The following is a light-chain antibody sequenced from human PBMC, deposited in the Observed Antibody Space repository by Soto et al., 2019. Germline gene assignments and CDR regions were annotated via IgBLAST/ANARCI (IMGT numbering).Light chain of an antibody. CDR3: ATWDDSLNGFYV. CDR2: RNN. J-gene: IGLJ1*01. Sequence: QSVLTQPPSASGTPGQGVTISCSGSTSNIGSNYVYWYQQLPGTAPKLLIYRNNQRPSGVPDLFSGSKSVTSASLAISGLRSDDEADYFCATWDDSLNGFYVFGTGTKLTVL. V-gene: IGLV1-47*01. CDR1: TSNIGSNY.